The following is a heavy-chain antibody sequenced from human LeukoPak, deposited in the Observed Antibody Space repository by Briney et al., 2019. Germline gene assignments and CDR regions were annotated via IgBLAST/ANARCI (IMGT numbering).Heavy chain of an antibody. J-gene: IGHJ4*02. CDR3: ARPLMGDALDY. D-gene: IGHD2-8*01. V-gene: IGHV3-33*01. CDR1: GFTFSRYG. Sequence: GGSLRLSCAASGFTFSRYGMHWVRQAPGKGLEWVAVIWYDGSNEYYADSVKGRFTIFRDNSKNTLHLQMNSLRAEDTAVYYCARPLMGDALDYWGQGTLVTVSS. CDR2: IWYDGSNE.